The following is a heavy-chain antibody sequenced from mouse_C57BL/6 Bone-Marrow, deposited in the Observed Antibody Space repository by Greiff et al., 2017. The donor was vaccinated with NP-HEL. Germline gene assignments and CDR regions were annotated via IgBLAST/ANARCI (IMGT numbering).Heavy chain of an antibody. CDR1: GFTFSSYA. D-gene: IGHD2-1*01. CDR2: ISDGGSYT. J-gene: IGHJ4*01. Sequence: DVQLQESGGGLVKPGGSLKLSCAASGFTFSSYAMSWVRQTPEKRLEWVATISDGGSYTYYPDNVKGRFTISRDNAKNNLYLQMSHLKSEDTAMYYCARVLGGNYDYAMDYWGQGTSVTVSS. CDR3: ARVLGGNYDYAMDY. V-gene: IGHV5-4*01.